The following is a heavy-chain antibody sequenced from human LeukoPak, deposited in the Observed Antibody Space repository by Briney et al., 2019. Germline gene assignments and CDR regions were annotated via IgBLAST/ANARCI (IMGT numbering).Heavy chain of an antibody. V-gene: IGHV4-59*01. CDR1: GGSISSYY. Sequence: SETLSLTCTVSGGSISSYYWSWIRQPPGKGLEWIGYIYYSGSTNYNPSLKSRVTISVDTSKNQFSLKLSSVTAADTAVYYCAREGRGDGSDYYYYMDVWGKGTTVTISS. CDR3: AREGRGDGSDYYYYMDV. CDR2: IYYSGST. D-gene: IGHD5-24*01. J-gene: IGHJ6*03.